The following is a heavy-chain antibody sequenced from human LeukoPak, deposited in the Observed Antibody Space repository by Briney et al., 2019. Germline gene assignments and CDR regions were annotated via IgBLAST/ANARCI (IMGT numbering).Heavy chain of an antibody. Sequence: GRSLRLSCAASGFTFSSYGMHWVRQAPGKGLEWVAVTSFDETYKFYSDSLKGRFSISRDNSKNTLYLQMNSLNVEDTAIYFCAKDVVANCYAYSGMDVWGQGTTVTVSS. J-gene: IGHJ6*02. V-gene: IGHV3-30*18. CDR2: TSFDETYK. CDR1: GFTFSSYG. D-gene: IGHD3-16*01. CDR3: AKDVVANCYAYSGMDV.